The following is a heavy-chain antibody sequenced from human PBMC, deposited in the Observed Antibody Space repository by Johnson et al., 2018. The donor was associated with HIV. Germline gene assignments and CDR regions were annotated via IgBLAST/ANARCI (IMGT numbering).Heavy chain of an antibody. CDR1: GFTVSSNY. CDR2: IKSKTDGGTT. V-gene: IGHV3-15*01. J-gene: IGHJ3*02. D-gene: IGHD3-16*02. Sequence: VQLVESGGGLVTPGGSLRLSCAASGFTVSSNYMSWVRQAPGKGLEWVGRIKSKTDGGTTDYAAPVKGRFTISRDDSKNTLYLQMNSLKTDDTAVYYCTTAIVIDAFDIWGQGTMVTVSS. CDR3: TTAIVIDAFDI.